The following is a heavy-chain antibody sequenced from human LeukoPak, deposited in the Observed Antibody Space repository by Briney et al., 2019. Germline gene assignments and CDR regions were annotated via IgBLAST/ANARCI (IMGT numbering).Heavy chain of an antibody. V-gene: IGHV6-1*01. CDR1: VDCVSSTSAA. Sequence: SQTLSLTCAISVDCVSSTSAAWNWIRQSPSRGLEWLGRTYYRSERDSDSAVSVRCRITINPDTSKNQFSLQLNSVTPEDTAVYYCARDSAPGGDCYFDYWGQGTLVTVSS. D-gene: IGHD2-21*02. CDR3: ARDSAPGGDCYFDY. J-gene: IGHJ4*02. CDR2: TYYRSERDS.